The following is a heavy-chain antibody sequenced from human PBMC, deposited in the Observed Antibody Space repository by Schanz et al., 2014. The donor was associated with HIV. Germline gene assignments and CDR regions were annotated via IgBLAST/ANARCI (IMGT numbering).Heavy chain of an antibody. CDR1: GFTFSRSA. D-gene: IGHD3-10*01. J-gene: IGHJ4*02. CDR3: AKEEVPNDY. V-gene: IGHV3-23*03. CDR2: IDIAGTLT. Sequence: EVQLVESGGGVVRPGGSLRLSCTVSGFTFSRSAMTWVRQAPGKGLEWVSSIDIAGTLTYFADSVKGRFTISRDNSKNTVYLHMNSLRFEDTAFYYCAKEEVPNDYRGLGTLVTVSS.